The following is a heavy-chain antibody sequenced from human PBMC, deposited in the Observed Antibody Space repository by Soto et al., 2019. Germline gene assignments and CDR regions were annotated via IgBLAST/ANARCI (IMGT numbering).Heavy chain of an antibody. Sequence: ASVKVSCKASGYTFTNYAIHWVRQAPGQSPEWMGWMNVGSGNTGYAQKFQGRVTMTRDTSVSTAYMELSSLRSEDTAVYYCARCKEYDFWSGPPFYYYYMDVWGKGTTVTVSS. D-gene: IGHD3-3*01. CDR2: MNVGSGNT. V-gene: IGHV1-3*01. CDR1: GYTFTNYA. J-gene: IGHJ6*03. CDR3: ARCKEYDFWSGPPFYYYYMDV.